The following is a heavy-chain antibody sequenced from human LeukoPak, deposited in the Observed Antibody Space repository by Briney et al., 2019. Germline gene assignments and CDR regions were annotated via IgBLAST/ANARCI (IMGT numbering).Heavy chain of an antibody. CDR1: GGSFSGYY. Sequence: PSETLSLTCAVYGGSFSGYYWSWIRQPPGKGLEWIGEISTNYNPSLKSRVTISVDTSKNQFSLKLSSVTAADTAVYYCASSPYYYDSSGLSDYWGQGTLVTVSS. J-gene: IGHJ4*02. CDR2: IST. V-gene: IGHV4-34*01. D-gene: IGHD3-22*01. CDR3: ASSPYYYDSSGLSDY.